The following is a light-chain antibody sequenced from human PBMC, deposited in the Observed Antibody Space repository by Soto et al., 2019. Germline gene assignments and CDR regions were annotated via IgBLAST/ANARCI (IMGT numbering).Light chain of an antibody. Sequence: QSVLTQPASVSGSPGQSITISCTGTSSDVGNYKYVSWYQQHPGKAPKLMIYEVSNRTSGVSNRFSGSKSGNTASLTISGLQAEDETDYYCFSYTSSGTYVFGTGTKATVL. CDR2: EVS. V-gene: IGLV2-14*01. CDR3: FSYTSSGTYV. J-gene: IGLJ1*01. CDR1: SSDVGNYKY.